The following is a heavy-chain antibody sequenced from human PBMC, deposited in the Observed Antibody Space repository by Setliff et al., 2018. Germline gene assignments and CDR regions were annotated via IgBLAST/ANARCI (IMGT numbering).Heavy chain of an antibody. V-gene: IGHV4-38-2*01. CDR1: NFSISSGYY. D-gene: IGHD4-17*01. J-gene: IGHJ2*01. CDR2: IYYGGGT. CDR3: ARHRRPDYGDFISWYFDL. Sequence: SETLSLTCDVSNFSISSGYYWGWVRQPPGEGLEWIATIYYGGGTYYNPSLKSRVTISLDMSKNQFSLRLNSLTAADTAVYFCARHRRPDYGDFISWYFDLWGRGTLVTVSS.